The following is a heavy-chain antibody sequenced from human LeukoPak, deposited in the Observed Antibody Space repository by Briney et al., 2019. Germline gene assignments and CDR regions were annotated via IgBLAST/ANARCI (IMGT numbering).Heavy chain of an antibody. CDR3: ARQVGGY. Sequence: SETLSLTCTVSGGSISSGTYYWGWIRQPPGKGLEWIGSIYYSGSTYYNPSLRSRVTIPVDTSKNQFSLRLGSVTAADTAVYYCARQVGGYWGQGTLVTVSS. J-gene: IGHJ4*02. CDR2: IYYSGST. CDR1: GGSISSGTYY. V-gene: IGHV4-39*07. D-gene: IGHD3-3*01.